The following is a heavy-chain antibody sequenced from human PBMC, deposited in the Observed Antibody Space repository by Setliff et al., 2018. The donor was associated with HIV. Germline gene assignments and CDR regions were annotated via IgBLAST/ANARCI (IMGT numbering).Heavy chain of an antibody. CDR2: ISTFDGNT. V-gene: IGHV1-18*01. CDR3: AGVPGDYGDNPIDY. D-gene: IGHD4-17*01. J-gene: IGHJ4*02. Sequence: ASVKVSCKASGYNFFSYGISWVRQAPGQGLEWMGWISTFDGNTDYAQNFQDRVTMTTDTSTSPVYMELRSLRSDDTAVYYCAGVPGDYGDNPIDYWGQGTLVTVSS. CDR1: GYNFFSYG.